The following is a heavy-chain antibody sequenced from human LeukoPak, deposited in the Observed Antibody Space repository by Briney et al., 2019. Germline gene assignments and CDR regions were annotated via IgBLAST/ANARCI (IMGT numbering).Heavy chain of an antibody. D-gene: IGHD4-17*01. J-gene: IGHJ3*02. CDR2: IYYSGST. Sequence: SQTLSLTCTVSGGSISSGGYYWSWIRQHPGKGLEWFGYIYYSGSTYYNPSLKRRVTISVDTSKNQFSLKLSSVTAADTAGYYCARGLTTVTFPDAFDIWGQGTMVTVSS. V-gene: IGHV4-31*03. CDR1: GGSISSGGYY. CDR3: ARGLTTVTFPDAFDI.